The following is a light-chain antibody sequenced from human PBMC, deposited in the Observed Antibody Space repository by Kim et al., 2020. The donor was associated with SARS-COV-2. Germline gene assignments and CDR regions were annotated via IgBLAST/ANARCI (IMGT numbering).Light chain of an antibody. Sequence: DIVMTQSPDSLAVSLGERATINCKSRQSILNTSKQKNYLSWYQQKPGQAPKLLIYWASTRDSGVPERFSGSGSGTDFTLTISSLQPEDVAVYFCQQFYTTPWTFGQGTKVDIK. V-gene: IGKV4-1*01. J-gene: IGKJ1*01. CDR3: QQFYTTPWT. CDR1: QSILNTSKQKNY. CDR2: WAS.